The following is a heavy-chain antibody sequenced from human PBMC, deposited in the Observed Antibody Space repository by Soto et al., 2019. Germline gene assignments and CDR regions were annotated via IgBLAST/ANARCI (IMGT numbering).Heavy chain of an antibody. CDR2: ISHDGNNK. J-gene: IGHJ4*02. CDR1: GFTFSSYV. D-gene: IGHD2-21*01. Sequence: QVQLVESGGGVVQPGRSLRLSCAASGFTFSSYVMHWVRQTPGRGLEWVAFISHDGNNKYYADSVKGRFTISRDNSENTLYLQMDSLRAEDTAVYYCARDGGGGSECDVRYWGQGTLVSVSS. V-gene: IGHV3-30-3*01. CDR3: ARDGGGGSECDVRY.